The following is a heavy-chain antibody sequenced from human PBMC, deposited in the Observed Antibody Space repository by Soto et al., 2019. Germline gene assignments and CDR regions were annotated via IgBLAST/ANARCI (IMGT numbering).Heavy chain of an antibody. D-gene: IGHD7-27*01. CDR3: ARSGGGNYWGNWFDP. CDR1: GHTFAKYG. V-gene: IGHV1-18*01. Sequence: QVQLVQSGAEVKKPGASVKVSCKASGHTFAKYGITWVRQAPGQGFEWMGWISAYNGNTKYAQKFQGRVTMTTDPSTTIAYMELRSLISDDTAVYYCARSGGGNYWGNWFDPWGQGTLVTVSS. CDR2: ISAYNGNT. J-gene: IGHJ5*02.